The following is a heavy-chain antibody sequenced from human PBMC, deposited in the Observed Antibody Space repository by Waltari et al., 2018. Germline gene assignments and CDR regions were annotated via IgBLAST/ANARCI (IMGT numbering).Heavy chain of an antibody. CDR1: GFNISAYW. Sequence: EVQLVESGGALVQPGGSLRLSCVASGFNISAYWMHWVRQVPGKRPQYVVRIRMSSKYADYAGAGQGRCTVSRDNAKNTLYLQMNNLRAEDTAVYYCASLSGATAGFEIYGIDAWGQGTTVIVS. D-gene: IGHD7-27*01. J-gene: IGHJ6*02. V-gene: IGHV3-74*01. CDR2: IRMSSKYA. CDR3: ASLSGATAGFEIYGIDA.